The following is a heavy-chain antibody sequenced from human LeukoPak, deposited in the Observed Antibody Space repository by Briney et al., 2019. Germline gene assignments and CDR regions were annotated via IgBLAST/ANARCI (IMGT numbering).Heavy chain of an antibody. Sequence: LPGRSLRLSCAASGFTFSSYAMHWVRQAPGKGLEGVAVISYDGSNKYYADSVKRRFTISRDNSKNTLYLQMNSLRAEDTAVYYCTREIGTGSYYNVYYYGMDVWGKGTTVTVSS. CDR1: GFTFSSYA. CDR2: ISYDGSNK. V-gene: IGHV3-30*04. D-gene: IGHD3-10*01. CDR3: TREIGTGSYYNVYYYGMDV. J-gene: IGHJ6*04.